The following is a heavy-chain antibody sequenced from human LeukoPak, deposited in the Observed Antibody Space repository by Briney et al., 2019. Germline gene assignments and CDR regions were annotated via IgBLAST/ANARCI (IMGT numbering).Heavy chain of an antibody. D-gene: IGHD2-2*01. J-gene: IGHJ6*03. V-gene: IGHV1-69*01. CDR1: GGTFSSYA. CDR2: IIPIFGTA. Sequence: SSVKVSCKASGGTFSSYAISWVRQAPGQGLEWMGGIIPIFGTANYAQKFQGRVTITADESTSTAYMELSSLTSEDTAVYYCARSSRYCSSTSCYDSYYYYYMDVWGKGTTVTVSS. CDR3: ARSSRYCSSTSCYDSYYYYYMDV.